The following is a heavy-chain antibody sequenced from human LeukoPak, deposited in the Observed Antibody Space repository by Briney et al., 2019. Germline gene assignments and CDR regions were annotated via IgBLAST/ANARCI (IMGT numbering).Heavy chain of an antibody. Sequence: GRSLSLSCAASGFTFDDYAMHWVRQAPGKGLEWVSGISWNSGSIGYADSVKGRFTISRDNAKNSLYLQMNSLRAEDTALYYCAKDIGYSSSSGVDYWGQGTLVTVSS. CDR2: ISWNSGSI. J-gene: IGHJ4*02. D-gene: IGHD6-6*01. V-gene: IGHV3-9*01. CDR3: AKDIGYSSSSGVDY. CDR1: GFTFDDYA.